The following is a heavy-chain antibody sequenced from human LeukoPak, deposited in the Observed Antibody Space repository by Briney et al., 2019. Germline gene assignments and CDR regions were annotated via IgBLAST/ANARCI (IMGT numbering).Heavy chain of an antibody. D-gene: IGHD3-22*01. V-gene: IGHV4-38-2*02. CDR1: RYSISSGYY. Sequence: SETLSLTCTVSRYSISSGYYWGWIRQPPGKGLEWIGSISHSGSTYYNPSLKSRVTISVDTSKNQFSLKLSSVTAADTAVYFCARGPYSYDSSGAFDIWGQGTMVTVSS. CDR2: ISHSGST. CDR3: ARGPYSYDSSGAFDI. J-gene: IGHJ3*02.